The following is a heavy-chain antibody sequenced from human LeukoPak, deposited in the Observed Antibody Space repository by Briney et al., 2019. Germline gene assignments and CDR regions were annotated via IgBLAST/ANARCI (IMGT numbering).Heavy chain of an antibody. J-gene: IGHJ5*01. V-gene: IGHV3-23*01. D-gene: IGHD2-21*02. CDR3: AKGGHPAVVTTRFDS. CDR1: GFTFDTYG. Sequence: GGSLRLSCAASGFTFDTYGMSWVRQAPGMGLEWVSSISGSGNYMYYKDSVEGRFTISRDNSKNTLLLQMNSLRAEDSAIYYCAKGGHPAVVTTRFDSWGQGTLVTVSS. CDR2: ISGSGNYM.